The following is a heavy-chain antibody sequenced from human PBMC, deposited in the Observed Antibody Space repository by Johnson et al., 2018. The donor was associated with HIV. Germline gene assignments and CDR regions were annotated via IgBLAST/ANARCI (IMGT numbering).Heavy chain of an antibody. J-gene: IGHJ3*02. D-gene: IGHD5-12*01. CDR2: ISSDGNRE. V-gene: IGHV3-30-3*01. CDR3: ASLYSGYDNDAFDI. CDR1: GFTFSSYT. Sequence: QMLLVESGGGVVQPGRSLRLSCVVSGFTFSSYTMHWVRQAPGKGLEWVALISSDGNREHYADSLKGRFTISRDNSKNTLYLQMNSLRAEDTAVYYCASLYSGYDNDAFDIWGQGTMVTVSS.